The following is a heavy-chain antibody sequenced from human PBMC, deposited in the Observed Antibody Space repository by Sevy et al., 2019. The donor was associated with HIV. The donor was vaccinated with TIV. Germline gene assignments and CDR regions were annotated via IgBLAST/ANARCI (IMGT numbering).Heavy chain of an antibody. Sequence: GESLKISCKGSGYTFSNYWIGWVRQIPGKGLEWMGVIYPGDSVTRYSPSFQGQVTMSADKSTSTAYLQWSSLKTSDTAIYYCVRYPIVVVPAAEYYFDYWGQGTLVTVSS. CDR1: GYTFSNYW. V-gene: IGHV5-51*01. J-gene: IGHJ4*02. CDR2: IYPGDSVT. CDR3: VRYPIVVVPAAEYYFDY. D-gene: IGHD2-2*01.